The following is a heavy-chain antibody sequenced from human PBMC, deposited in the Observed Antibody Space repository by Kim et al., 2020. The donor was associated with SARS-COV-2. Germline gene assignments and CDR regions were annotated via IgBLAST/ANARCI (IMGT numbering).Heavy chain of an antibody. V-gene: IGHV3-23*01. J-gene: IGHJ4*01. Sequence: SVITGSGDSTFYADSVKGRFTISRNNSNNTLYLQMNSLRTEDTALYYCAKDRLSGSFRTTFHCWG. CDR3: AKDRLSGSFRTTFHC. CDR2: ITGSGDST. D-gene: IGHD3-10*01.